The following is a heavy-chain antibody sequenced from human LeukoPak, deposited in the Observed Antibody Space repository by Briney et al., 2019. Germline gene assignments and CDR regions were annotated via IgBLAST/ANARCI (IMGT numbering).Heavy chain of an antibody. CDR3: ARDIGDRVDY. CDR2: IYDGGST. D-gene: IGHD2-21*02. Sequence: GGSLRLSCAASGFTVSSNSMSWVRQAPGKGLEWVSVIYDGGSTYHTDSVKGRFSISRDNSKNTLYLQMNSLRDEDTAVYYCARDIGDRVDYWGQGTLVTVSS. V-gene: IGHV3-66*01. CDR1: GFTVSSNS. J-gene: IGHJ4*02.